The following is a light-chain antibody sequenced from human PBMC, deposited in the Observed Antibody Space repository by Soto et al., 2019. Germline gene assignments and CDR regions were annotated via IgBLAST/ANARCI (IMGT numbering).Light chain of an antibody. CDR2: GAS. CDR3: QHYFNWPYT. CDR1: QSVTSN. J-gene: IGKJ2*01. Sequence: ELVMTQSPATLSLSTGERATLSCRASQSVTSNLAWYQQKPGRAPRLLIYGASTRATGIPARFSGSGSGTEFTLTIRKLQSEDFALYYCQHYFNWPYTFGQGTQLESK. V-gene: IGKV3-15*01.